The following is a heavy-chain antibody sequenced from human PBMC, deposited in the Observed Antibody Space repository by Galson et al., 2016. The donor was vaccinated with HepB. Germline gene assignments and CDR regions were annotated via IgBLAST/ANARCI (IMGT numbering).Heavy chain of an antibody. CDR3: AKGHSQTYYYYYGMDV. CDR2: IGSRGDDT. D-gene: IGHD1-26*01. Sequence: LRLSCAGSGFTFSSHPMNWVRQAPGKGLEWVSSIGSRGDDTYYADSVKGRFTVSRDNLKNTLYLQMNSLRAEDTAVYFCAKGHSQTYYYYYGMDVWGQGTTVTVSS. CDR1: GFTFSSHP. V-gene: IGHV3-23*01. J-gene: IGHJ6*02.